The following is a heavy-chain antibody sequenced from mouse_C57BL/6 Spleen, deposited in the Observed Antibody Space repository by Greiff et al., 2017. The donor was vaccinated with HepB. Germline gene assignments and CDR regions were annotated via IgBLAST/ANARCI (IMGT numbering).Heavy chain of an antibody. CDR1: GYTFTSYW. CDR2: IDPSDSYT. V-gene: IGHV1-59*01. D-gene: IGHD1-1*01. J-gene: IGHJ4*01. Sequence: QVQLQQPGAELVRPGTSVKLSCTASGYTFTSYWMHWVKQRPGEGLEWIGVIDPSDSYTNYNQKFKGKATLTVDTSSSTAYMQLSSLTSEDSAVYYCARYGNFDMDDWGKGPTVTVSS. CDR3: ARYGNFDMDD.